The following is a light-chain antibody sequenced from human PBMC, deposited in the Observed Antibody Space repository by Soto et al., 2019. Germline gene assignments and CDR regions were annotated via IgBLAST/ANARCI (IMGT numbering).Light chain of an antibody. Sequence: IVLTPRPSTLTFSPGERYPLSCMASQSVSNNYFSGYQQKCAQAPRLLTCCAFSRADGIPVRFSGSESGTEFTLTKSSLQSEDLAVSFCQQDSIWPPPITVGPVTRLEIK. CDR3: QQDSIWPPPIT. CDR1: QSVSNNY. J-gene: IGKJ5*01. V-gene: IGKV3-20*01. CDR2: CAF.